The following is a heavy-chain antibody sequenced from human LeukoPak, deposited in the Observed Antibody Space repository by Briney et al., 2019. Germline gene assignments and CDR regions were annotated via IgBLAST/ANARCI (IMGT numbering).Heavy chain of an antibody. CDR2: IYYSGST. CDR3: ARVLNLIAAAGTGY. V-gene: IGHV4-30-4*07. Sequence: PSETLSLTCAVSGGSISSGGYSWSWIRQPPGKGLEWIGYIYYSGSTYYNPSLKSRVTISVDTSKNQFSLKLSSVTAADTAVYYCARVLNLIAAAGTGYWGQGTLVTVSS. D-gene: IGHD6-13*01. J-gene: IGHJ4*02. CDR1: GGSISSGGYS.